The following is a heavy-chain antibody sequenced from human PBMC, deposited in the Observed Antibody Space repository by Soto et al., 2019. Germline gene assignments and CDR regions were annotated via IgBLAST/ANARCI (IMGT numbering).Heavy chain of an antibody. CDR1: GITFSRYS. J-gene: IGHJ4*02. Sequence: GGTLRLSCAASGITFSRYSMSWVRHAPGKGLEWLSAISGGRGSKYSADSVKGWFTTSRDNSKNTLYLQMNSLRAEDTAVYYCAKDPPDMDTAKVTSRDYFDYWGLGTLFTVSS. CDR2: ISGGRGSK. D-gene: IGHD5-18*01. V-gene: IGHV3-23*01. CDR3: AKDPPDMDTAKVTSRDYFDY.